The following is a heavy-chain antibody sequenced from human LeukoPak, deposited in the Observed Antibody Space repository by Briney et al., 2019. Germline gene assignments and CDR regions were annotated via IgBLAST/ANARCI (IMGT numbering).Heavy chain of an antibody. V-gene: IGHV3-7*03. CDR3: GRGLYGSGRRSLMAH. CDR2: IDQDETEK. J-gene: IGHJ4*02. CDR1: RLPFHNYW. D-gene: IGHD3-10*01. Sequence: PGGSLRLFCATSRLPFHNYWMTWVRQAPGRGLEWLANIDQDETEKNYVESVKGLFNISRDNAEKSLYLRVTSLRVEDTAIYYCGRGLYGSGRRSLMAHWGPGTLVSVSS.